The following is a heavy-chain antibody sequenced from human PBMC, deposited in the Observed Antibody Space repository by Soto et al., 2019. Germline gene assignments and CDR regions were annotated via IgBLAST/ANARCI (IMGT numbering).Heavy chain of an antibody. CDR2: IYSGGST. CDR1: GFTVSSNY. D-gene: IGHD6-13*01. CDR3: ARERIAATGTSPEAFDI. J-gene: IGHJ3*02. V-gene: IGHV3-53*04. Sequence: GGSLRLSCAASGFTVSSNYMSWVRQAPGKGLEWVSVIYSGGSTFYADSLKGRFTISRHNSKNTLYLQMNSLRAEDTAVYYCARERIAATGTSPEAFDIWGQGTMVTVSS.